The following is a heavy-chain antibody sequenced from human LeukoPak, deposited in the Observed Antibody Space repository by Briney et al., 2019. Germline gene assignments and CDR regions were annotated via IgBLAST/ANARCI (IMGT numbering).Heavy chain of an antibody. CDR1: GASISNYY. J-gene: IGHJ4*02. V-gene: IGHV4-4*07. D-gene: IGHD5-12*01. CDR2: MYNSGST. Sequence: SETLSLTCTVSGASISNYYWSWIRQPAGKGLERIGRMYNSGSTIYNPSLQSRVTMSLDTSSNHFSLNLRSVTAADTAVYYCVRAEGGGYARYWGQGTLVTVSS. CDR3: VRAEGGGYARY.